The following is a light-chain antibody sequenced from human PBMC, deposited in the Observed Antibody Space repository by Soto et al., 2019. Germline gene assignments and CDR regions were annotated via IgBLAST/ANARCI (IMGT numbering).Light chain of an antibody. CDR1: QVISNY. CDR2: AAS. V-gene: IGKV1-27*01. Sequence: DIQMTQSPSSLSASVGDRVTITCRASQVISNYLAWYQQKPGKVPKLLIYAASTLQSGVPSRFSGSGAGTDFTLTISSLQPEDVATYYCQKYNGAPWTFGQGTKVEIK. J-gene: IGKJ1*01. CDR3: QKYNGAPWT.